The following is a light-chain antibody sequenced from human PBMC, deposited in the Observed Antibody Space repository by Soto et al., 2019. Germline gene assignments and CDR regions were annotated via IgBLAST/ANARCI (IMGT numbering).Light chain of an antibody. V-gene: IGKV3-20*01. J-gene: IGKJ1*01. CDR3: QQYDSSWT. Sequence: EIVLTQSPGTLSLSPGERATLSCRASQSISSTFLAWYQHKPGQAPRVLIYGASRRATGIPDRFTGSGSGTDFTLTISRLEPEDFALYYCQQYDSSWTFGQGTKVE. CDR2: GAS. CDR1: QSISSTF.